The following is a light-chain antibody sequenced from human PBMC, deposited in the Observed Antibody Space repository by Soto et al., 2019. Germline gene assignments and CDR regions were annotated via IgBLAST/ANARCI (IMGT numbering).Light chain of an antibody. CDR3: CSFAGSYTVWV. Sequence: QSVLTQPRSVSGSPGQSVTISCTGTSSDVGDYNYVSWYQQYPGKAPKLVIYDVSKRPSGVPDLFSGSKSGNTASLTISGLQADDEADYYCCSFAGSYTVWVFGGGTKVTVL. CDR2: DVS. CDR1: SSDVGDYNY. V-gene: IGLV2-11*01. J-gene: IGLJ3*02.